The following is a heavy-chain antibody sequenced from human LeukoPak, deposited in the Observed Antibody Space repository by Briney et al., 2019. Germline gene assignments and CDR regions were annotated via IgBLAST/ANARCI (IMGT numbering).Heavy chain of an antibody. CDR3: ARGHWRVYSSGWYFDY. CDR1: GRSFSGYY. CDR2: INHSGST. D-gene: IGHD6-19*01. J-gene: IGHJ4*02. Sequence: SETLSLTCAVYGRSFSGYYWSWIRQPPGKGLEWNGEINHSGSTNYNPSLKSRVTISVDTSKNQFSLKLSSVTAADTAVYYCARGHWRVYSSGWYFDYWGQGTLVTVSS. V-gene: IGHV4-34*01.